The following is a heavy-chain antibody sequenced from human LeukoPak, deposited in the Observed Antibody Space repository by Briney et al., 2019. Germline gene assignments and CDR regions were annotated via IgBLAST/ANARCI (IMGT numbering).Heavy chain of an antibody. Sequence: GGSLRLSCAASGFTFSNAWMSWVRQAPGKGLEWVGRIKSKTDGGTADYTAPGKGRFTVSRDNQKTSRFLQMNSLKTEDTAVYYCTTVSTVTYGYWGQGTLVSVSS. CDR3: TTVSTVTYGY. CDR1: GFTFSNAW. D-gene: IGHD4-17*01. V-gene: IGHV3-15*01. J-gene: IGHJ4*02. CDR2: IKSKTDGGTA.